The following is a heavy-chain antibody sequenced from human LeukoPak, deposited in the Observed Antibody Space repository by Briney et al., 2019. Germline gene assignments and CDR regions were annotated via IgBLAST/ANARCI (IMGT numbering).Heavy chain of an antibody. Sequence: GGSLRLSCAASGFTFSNYGMHWVRQAPGKGLEWVAVISYDGSNKYYADSVKGRFTISRDNSKNTLYLQMNSLRPEDTAVYSCAKAQLGYCSGGSCPLWFDPWGQGTLVTVSS. CDR1: GFTFSNYG. CDR2: ISYDGSNK. D-gene: IGHD2-15*01. J-gene: IGHJ5*02. CDR3: AKAQLGYCSGGSCPLWFDP. V-gene: IGHV3-30*18.